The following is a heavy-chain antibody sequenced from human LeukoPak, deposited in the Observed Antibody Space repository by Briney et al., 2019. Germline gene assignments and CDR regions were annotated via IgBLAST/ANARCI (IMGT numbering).Heavy chain of an antibody. Sequence: SETLSLTCTVSGGSISSSSYYWGWIRQPPGKGLEWIGSIYYSGSTYYNPSLKSRVTISVDTSKNQFSLKLSSVTAADTAVYYCARAWGQFSYYYYMDVWGKGTTVTVSS. CDR2: IYYSGST. D-gene: IGHD1-26*01. V-gene: IGHV4-39*07. CDR3: ARAWGQFSYYYYMDV. J-gene: IGHJ6*03. CDR1: GGSISSSSYY.